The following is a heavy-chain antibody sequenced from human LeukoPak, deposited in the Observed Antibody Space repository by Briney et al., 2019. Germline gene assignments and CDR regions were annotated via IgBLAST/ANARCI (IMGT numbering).Heavy chain of an antibody. CDR1: GFTFSSYA. CDR3: AKDGGGSLEWLPPMDV. V-gene: IGHV3-23*01. CDR2: ITGSGGGT. D-gene: IGHD3-3*01. J-gene: IGHJ6*02. Sequence: GALRLSCAASGFTFSSYAMGWVRQAPGKGLEWVSSITGSGGGTYYGDSVKGRFTISRNNSKNTLYLQMNSLRAEDTAVYYCAKDGGGSLEWLPPMDVWGQGTTVTVSS.